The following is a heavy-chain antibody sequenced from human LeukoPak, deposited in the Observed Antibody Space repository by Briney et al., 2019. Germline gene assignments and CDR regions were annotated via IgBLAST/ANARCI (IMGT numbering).Heavy chain of an antibody. J-gene: IGHJ4*02. CDR2: IYYSGST. Sequence: SETLSLTCTVSGGSISSYYWSWIRQPPGKGLEWIGYIYYSGSTNYNPSLKSRVTISVDTSKNQFSLKLSSVTAADTAVYYCARLVGANTYYFDYWGQGTLVTVSS. V-gene: IGHV4-59*01. CDR3: ARLVGANTYYFDY. CDR1: GGSISSYY. D-gene: IGHD1-26*01.